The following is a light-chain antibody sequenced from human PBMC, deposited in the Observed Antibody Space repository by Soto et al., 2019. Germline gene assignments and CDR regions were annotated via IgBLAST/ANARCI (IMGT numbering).Light chain of an antibody. CDR2: DVS. Sequence: EIVLTQSPATLSLSPGERATLSCRASQSVGKYLAWYQQKPGQAPRLPIYDVSSRAPGIPARFSGSGSGTDFTLTISSLEPEDFAVYYCQQCNNWPPITFGQGTRLEIK. J-gene: IGKJ5*01. CDR3: QQCNNWPPIT. V-gene: IGKV3-11*01. CDR1: QSVGKY.